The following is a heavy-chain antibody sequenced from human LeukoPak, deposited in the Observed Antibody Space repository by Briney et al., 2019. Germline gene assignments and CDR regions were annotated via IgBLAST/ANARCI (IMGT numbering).Heavy chain of an antibody. CDR2: IYPSDSDT. D-gene: IGHD4-17*01. CDR3: ARSETAAYYGDYGQ. V-gene: IGHV5-51*01. Sequence: GASLQISCKASGYIFTNYWIGWVRQLPGKGLEWMGIIYPSDSDTRYSPSFQGQVTISADKSISTAFLQWSSLKASDTAMYYCARSETAAYYGDYGQWGQGTLVTVSS. J-gene: IGHJ4*02. CDR1: GYIFTNYW.